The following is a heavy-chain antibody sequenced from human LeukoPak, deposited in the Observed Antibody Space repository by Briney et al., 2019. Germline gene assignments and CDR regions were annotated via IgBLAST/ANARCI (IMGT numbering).Heavy chain of an antibody. CDR2: IYSGGST. CDR3: AREIVVVPAASLYYYYGMDV. CDR1: GFTVSSNY. Sequence: PGGSLRLSCAASGFTVSSNYMSWVRQAPGKGLEWVSVIYSGGSTYYADSVKGRFTISRDNSKNTLYLQMNSLRAENTAVYYCAREIVVVPAASLYYYYGMDVWGQGTTVTVSS. V-gene: IGHV3-66*01. D-gene: IGHD2-2*01. J-gene: IGHJ6*02.